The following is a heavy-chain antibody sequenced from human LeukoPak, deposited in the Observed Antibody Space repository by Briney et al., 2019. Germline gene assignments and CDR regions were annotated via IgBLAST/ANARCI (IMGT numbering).Heavy chain of an antibody. J-gene: IGHJ4*02. CDR2: IDPSDSYT. Sequence: GESLKISCKGFGYSFTSYWISWVRQMPGKGLEWMGRIDPSDSYTNYSPSFQGQVTISADKSISTAYLQWSSLKASDTAMYYCGRLNLNSIDYWGQGTLVTVSS. D-gene: IGHD4-23*01. CDR3: GRLNLNSIDY. V-gene: IGHV5-10-1*04. CDR1: GYSFTSYW.